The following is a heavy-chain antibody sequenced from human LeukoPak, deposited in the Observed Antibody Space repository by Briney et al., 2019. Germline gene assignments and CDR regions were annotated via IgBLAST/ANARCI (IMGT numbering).Heavy chain of an antibody. CDR1: GGTFSSYA. Sequence: GASVKVSCKASGGTFSSYAISWVRQAPGQGLEWMGRIIPILGIANYAQKFQGRVTITADKSTSTAYMELSSLRSEDTAVYYCARCSVVMWRGDDAFDIWGQGTMVTVSS. V-gene: IGHV1-69*04. CDR2: IIPILGIA. CDR3: ARCSVVMWRGDDAFDI. J-gene: IGHJ3*02. D-gene: IGHD2-21*01.